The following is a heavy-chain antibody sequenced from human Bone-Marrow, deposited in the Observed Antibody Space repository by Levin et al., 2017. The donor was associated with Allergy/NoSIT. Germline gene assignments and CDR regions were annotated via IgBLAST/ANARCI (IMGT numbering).Heavy chain of an antibody. CDR3: TTLASWRLHPKPYYYGMDV. J-gene: IGHJ6*02. CDR2: IKSKTDGGTT. Sequence: GGSLRLSCAASGFTFSNAWMSWVRQAPGKGLEWVGRIKSKTDGGTTDYAAPVKGRFTISRDDSKNTLYLQMNSLKTEDTAVYYCTTLASWRLHPKPYYYGMDVWGQGTTVTVSS. V-gene: IGHV3-15*01. CDR1: GFTFSNAW. D-gene: IGHD2-21*01.